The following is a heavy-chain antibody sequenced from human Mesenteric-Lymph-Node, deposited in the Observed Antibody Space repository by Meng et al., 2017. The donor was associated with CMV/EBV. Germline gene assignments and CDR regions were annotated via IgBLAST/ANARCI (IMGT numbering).Heavy chain of an antibody. CDR3: ARADSGMILDC. CDR1: GDSSNNNFYD. Sequence: GSLRLSCTVSGDSSNNNFYDWGWIRQPPGKGLQWIGIIHYSGNSHYNPSLESRVTISVDTSKNQFSLKVTSVTAADTAVYYCARADSGMILDCWGQGALVTVSS. J-gene: IGHJ4*02. CDR2: IHYSGNS. V-gene: IGHV4-39*07. D-gene: IGHD3/OR15-3a*01.